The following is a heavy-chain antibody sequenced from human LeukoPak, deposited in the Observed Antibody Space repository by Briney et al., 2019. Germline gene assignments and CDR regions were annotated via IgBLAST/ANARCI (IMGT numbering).Heavy chain of an antibody. V-gene: IGHV4-34*01. J-gene: IGHJ6*02. CDR1: GGSFSGYY. Sequence: SETLSLTCAVYGGSFSGYYWSWIRQPPGKGLEWIGEINHSGSTNYNPSLKSRVTISVDTSKNQFSLKLSSVTAADTAVYYCARGRGIAAAGIYYYYYGMDVWGQGTTVTVSS. CDR3: ARGRGIAAAGIYYYYYGMDV. D-gene: IGHD6-13*01. CDR2: INHSGST.